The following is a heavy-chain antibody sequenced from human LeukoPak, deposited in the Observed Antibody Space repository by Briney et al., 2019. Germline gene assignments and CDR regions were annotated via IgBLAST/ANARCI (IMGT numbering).Heavy chain of an antibody. CDR2: INPNSGGT. V-gene: IGHV1-2*02. J-gene: IGHJ4*02. CDR1: GYTFTGYY. D-gene: IGHD5-18*01. CDR3: ASIGYSYGYYFDY. Sequence: ASVKVSCKASGYTFTGYYMHWVQQAPGQGLEWMGWINPNSGGTNYAQKFQGRVTMTRDTSISTAYMELSRLRSDDTAVYYCASIGYSYGYYFDYWGQGTLVTVSS.